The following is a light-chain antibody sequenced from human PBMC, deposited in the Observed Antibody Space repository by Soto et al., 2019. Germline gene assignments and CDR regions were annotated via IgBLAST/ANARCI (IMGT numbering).Light chain of an antibody. CDR3: AAWDDSLNGPV. CDR2: SNN. CDR1: SSNIGSNT. V-gene: IGLV1-44*01. J-gene: IGLJ3*02. Sequence: QSVLTQPPSASGTPGQRVTISCSGSSSNIGSNTVNWYQQLPGTAPKLLIYSNNQRPSGGPDRFSGSQSGTSASLAISGLQSEDEADYSCAAWDDSLNGPVFGGGTKLTVL.